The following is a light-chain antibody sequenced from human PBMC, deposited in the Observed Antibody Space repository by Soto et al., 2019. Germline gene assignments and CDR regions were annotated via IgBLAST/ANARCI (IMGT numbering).Light chain of an antibody. CDR1: QTISSW. Sequence: DIPKAPSPSPPSGSVGGRGTIPFRASQTISSWLAWYQQKPGKAPKLLIYKASTLKSGVPSRFSGSGSGTEFTLTIASLQPDDFATYYCQQYETFSGTFGPGTKVDIK. CDR3: QQYETFSGT. J-gene: IGKJ1*01. V-gene: IGKV1-5*03. CDR2: KAS.